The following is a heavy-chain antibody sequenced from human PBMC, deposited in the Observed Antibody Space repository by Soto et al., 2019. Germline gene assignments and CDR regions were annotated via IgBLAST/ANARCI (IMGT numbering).Heavy chain of an antibody. CDR3: TRSPLDGGYYYYGMDV. CDR2: IRSNANSYAT. CDR1: GFTFSGSA. Sequence: PGGSLRLSCAASGFTFSGSAMHWVRQASGKGLEWVGRIRSNANSYATAYAASVKGRLTISRDDSKNTAYLQMNSLKSEDTAVYYCTRSPLDGGYYYYGMDVWGQGTTFTSP. D-gene: IGHD3-10*01. J-gene: IGHJ6*02. V-gene: IGHV3-73*01.